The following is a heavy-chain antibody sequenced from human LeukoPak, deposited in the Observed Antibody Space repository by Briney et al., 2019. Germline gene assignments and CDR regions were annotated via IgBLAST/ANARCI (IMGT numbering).Heavy chain of an antibody. Sequence: PSETLSLTCAVYAGSFSGYYWSWIRQPPGKGREWRGEINHSGSTDYNPPLKSRVTISVDTSKNQFSLTLSSVTAADTAVYYCARLGSSGWYGSDILPFDHWGEGTLVSVPS. CDR3: ARLGSSGWYGSDILPFDH. J-gene: IGHJ4*02. CDR2: INHSGST. V-gene: IGHV4-34*01. CDR1: AGSFSGYY. D-gene: IGHD6-19*01.